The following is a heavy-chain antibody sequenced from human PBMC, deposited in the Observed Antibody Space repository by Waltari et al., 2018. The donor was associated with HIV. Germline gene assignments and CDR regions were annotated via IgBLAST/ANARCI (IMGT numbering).Heavy chain of an antibody. CDR1: GFTFRVSW. V-gene: IGHV3-74*01. D-gene: IGHD4-17*01. J-gene: IGHJ3*02. Sequence: EVQLVESGGGLVQPGGSLRLSCAASGFTFRVSWMHWVRHAPGKGLVWVSCISSDGSTTNYADSVKGRLTISRDNAKNTLYLQMNSLRADDTAVYYCARENTMTYYDALDIWGQGTMVTVSS. CDR2: ISSDGSTT. CDR3: ARENTMTYYDALDI.